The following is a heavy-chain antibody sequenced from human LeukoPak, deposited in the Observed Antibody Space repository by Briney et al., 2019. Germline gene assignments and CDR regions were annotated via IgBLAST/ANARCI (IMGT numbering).Heavy chain of an antibody. Sequence: GGSLRLSCAASGFTFSDYYMSWVRQAPGKGLEWVANIKQDGSEKYYVDSVKGRFTISRDNAKNSLYLQMNSLRAEDTAVYYCAKDSGLHAYWGQGTLVTVSS. V-gene: IGHV3-7*01. J-gene: IGHJ4*02. CDR3: AKDSGLHAY. CDR2: IKQDGSEK. CDR1: GFTFSDYY. D-gene: IGHD2-15*01.